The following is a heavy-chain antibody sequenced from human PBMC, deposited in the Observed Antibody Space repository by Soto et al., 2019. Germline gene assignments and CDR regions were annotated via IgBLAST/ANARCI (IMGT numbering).Heavy chain of an antibody. D-gene: IGHD2-15*01. CDR3: ATEHCSGGSCYPQY. J-gene: IGHJ4*02. CDR2: FDPEDGET. CDR1: GYTLTELS. Sequence: ASVKVSCKVSGYTLTELSMHWVRQAPGKGLEWMGGFDPEDGETNYAQKFQGRLTMTDEKSTDTAYMELSSLRSEDTAVYYCATEHCSGGSCYPQYWGQGTLVTVSS. V-gene: IGHV1-24*01.